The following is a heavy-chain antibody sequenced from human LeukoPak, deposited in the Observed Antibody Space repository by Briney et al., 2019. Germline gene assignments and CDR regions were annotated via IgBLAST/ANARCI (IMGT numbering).Heavy chain of an antibody. D-gene: IGHD2/OR15-2a*01. CDR3: AQDRAIPPWGTTFDY. J-gene: IGHJ4*02. V-gene: IGHV1-69*05. CDR2: IIPIFGTA. Sequence: SVKVSCKASGGTFCSYAISWVRQAPGQGLEWMGRIIPIFGTANYAQKFQGRVTITTDESTSTAYMELSSLRSEDTAVYYCAQDRAIPPWGTTFDYWGQGTLVTVSS. CDR1: GGTFCSYA.